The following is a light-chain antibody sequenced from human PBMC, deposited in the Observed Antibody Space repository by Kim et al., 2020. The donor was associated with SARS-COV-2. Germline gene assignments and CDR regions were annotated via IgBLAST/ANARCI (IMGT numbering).Light chain of an antibody. CDR3: QQYNTYWT. CDR1: QNINTW. CDR2: KAS. Sequence: SASVGDRVTITCRASQNINTWVAWYQQKPGKAPRLLIYKASNLESGVPLRFSGSGSGTEFTLTISSLESDDFATYYCQQYNTYWTFGQGTKVDIK. J-gene: IGKJ1*01. V-gene: IGKV1-5*03.